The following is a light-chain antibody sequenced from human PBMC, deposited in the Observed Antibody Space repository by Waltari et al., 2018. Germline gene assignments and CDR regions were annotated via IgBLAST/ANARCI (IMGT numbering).Light chain of an antibody. V-gene: IGLV1-47*01. J-gene: IGLJ1*01. CDR2: RNN. Sequence: QSVLTQPPSASGTPGQRVTISCSGSSSNIGSNTVNWYQQLPGTAPNLLIYRNNQRPSGVSGRFSASKSGTSASLAISGLRSDDEAEYYCAAWDDSLRGAVFGTGTKVSVL. CDR3: AAWDDSLRGAV. CDR1: SSNIGSNT.